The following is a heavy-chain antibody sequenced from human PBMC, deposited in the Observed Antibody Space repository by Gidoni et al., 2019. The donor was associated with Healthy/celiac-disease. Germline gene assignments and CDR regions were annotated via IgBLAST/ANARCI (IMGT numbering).Heavy chain of an antibody. D-gene: IGHD3-3*01. CDR2: IWYDGSNK. CDR3: ARDPLNFWSGYDYYYMDV. CDR1: GFTFSSYG. Sequence: QVQLVESGGGVVQPGRSLRLSCAASGFTFSSYGMHWVRQAPGKGLEWVAVIWYDGSNKYYADSVKGRFTISRDNSKNTLYLQMNSLRAEDTAVYYCARDPLNFWSGYDYYYMDVWGKGTTVTVSS. J-gene: IGHJ6*03. V-gene: IGHV3-33*01.